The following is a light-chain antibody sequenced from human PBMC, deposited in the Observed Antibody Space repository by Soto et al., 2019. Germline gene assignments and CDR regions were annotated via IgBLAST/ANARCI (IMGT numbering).Light chain of an antibody. J-gene: IGLJ2*01. CDR2: DVS. V-gene: IGLV2-14*03. CDR3: SSYTSSSTVI. CDR1: SSDVGGYNY. Sequence: QSALTQPASVSGSPGQSIAISCTGSSSDVGGYNYVSWYQQHSGKAPKLMIYDVSSRPSGVSDRFSGSKSGNTASLTISGLQAEDEAEYYCSSYTSSSTVIFVGGTKLTVL.